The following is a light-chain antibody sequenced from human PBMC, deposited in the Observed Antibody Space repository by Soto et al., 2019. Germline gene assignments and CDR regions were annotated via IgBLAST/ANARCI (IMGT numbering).Light chain of an antibody. CDR2: DAS. CDR1: QSVSSY. V-gene: IGKV3-11*01. J-gene: IGKJ5*01. Sequence: EIVLTQSPATLSLSPGERATLSCRASQSVSSYLAWYQQKPGQAPRLLIYDASNMATGIPARFSGSGSGTDFTLTISSLEPEDFAVYYCQQRSKWLFTFGQGTRLEI. CDR3: QQRSKWLFT.